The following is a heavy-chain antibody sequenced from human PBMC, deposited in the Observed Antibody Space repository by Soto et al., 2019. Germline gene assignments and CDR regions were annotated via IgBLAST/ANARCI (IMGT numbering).Heavy chain of an antibody. CDR3: AKATATGGGAFDI. CDR2: ILVGGST. CDR1: GFTCSSYD. Sequence: EVQMLESGGGLVQPGGSLRLSCAASGFTCSSYDMSWVRQAPGKGLEWVSIILVGGSTHYPDSVKGRFTISRDNSKNTVFLQMNSLTAGETAVYYCAKATATGGGAFDICGQGTMVTVSS. D-gene: IGHD2-8*02. V-gene: IGHV3-23*01. J-gene: IGHJ3*02.